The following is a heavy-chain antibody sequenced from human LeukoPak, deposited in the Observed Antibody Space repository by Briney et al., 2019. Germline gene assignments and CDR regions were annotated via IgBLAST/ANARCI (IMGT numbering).Heavy chain of an antibody. CDR2: VNQGGTEK. D-gene: IGHD2-15*01. J-gene: IGHJ3*02. V-gene: IGHV3-7*01. Sequence: GGSLRLSCAASGFTFSSYGMHWVRQAPGKGLEWVANVNQGGTEKYYVDSVKGRFTISRDNAENSLYLQMNRLRVEDTAVYYCARVPPRIRGGTFDIWGQGTMVTVSS. CDR3: ARVPPRIRGGTFDI. CDR1: GFTFSSYG.